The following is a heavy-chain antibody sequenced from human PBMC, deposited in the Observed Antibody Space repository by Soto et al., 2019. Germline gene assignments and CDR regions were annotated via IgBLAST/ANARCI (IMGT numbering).Heavy chain of an antibody. CDR1: GDTFSSYA. CDR2: IIPIFGTA. J-gene: IGHJ6*02. CDR3: ARDRRYYVSSGYPYPSHYYGMDV. V-gene: IGHV1-69*12. D-gene: IGHD3-22*01. Sequence: QVQLVQSGAEVKKPGSSVKVSCKASGDTFSSYAISWVRQAPGQGLEWMGGIIPIFGTANYAQKFQGRVTITADESTSTAYMELSSLRSEDTAVYYCARDRRYYVSSGYPYPSHYYGMDVWGQGTTVTVSS.